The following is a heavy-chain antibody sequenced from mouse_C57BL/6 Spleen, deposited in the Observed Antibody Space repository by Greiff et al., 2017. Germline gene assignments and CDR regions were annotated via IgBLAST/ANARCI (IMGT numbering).Heavy chain of an antibody. CDR3: ARLGDYCVYYFDY. D-gene: IGHD2-4*01. Sequence: EVHLVESGGGLVKPGGSLKLSCAASGFTFSDYGLHWVRQAPEKGLEWVAYISSGSSTIYYADTVKGRFTFSRDNAKNTLFLQMTSLRSEDTAMYYCARLGDYCVYYFDYWGQGTTLTVSS. CDR1: GFTFSDYG. J-gene: IGHJ2*01. V-gene: IGHV5-17*01. CDR2: ISSGSSTI.